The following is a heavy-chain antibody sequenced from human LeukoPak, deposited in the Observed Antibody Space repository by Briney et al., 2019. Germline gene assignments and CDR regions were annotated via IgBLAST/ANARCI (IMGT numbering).Heavy chain of an antibody. CDR1: GFTLSTSW. CDR3: VRDMGYYDKV. Sequence: GGSLRLSCAASGFTLSTSWMHWVRQAPGMGLVWVSRINSDGKSTNYADSVKGRFTISRDNAKNTLYLQMNSLRTEDTAVYYCVRDMGYYDKVWGQGTLVTVSS. CDR2: INSDGKST. V-gene: IGHV3-74*01. J-gene: IGHJ4*02. D-gene: IGHD3-22*01.